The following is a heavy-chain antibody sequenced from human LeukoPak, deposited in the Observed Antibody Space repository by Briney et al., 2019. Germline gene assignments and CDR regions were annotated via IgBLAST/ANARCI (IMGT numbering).Heavy chain of an antibody. D-gene: IGHD1-20*01. CDR1: GFTLSNYW. CDR3: ARGTNWSPLDFDY. Sequence: GGSLRLSCAASGFTLSNYWMHWVRQAPGKGLVWVSRIKRDGSESNYADSVRGRFTISRDNAKNTVYLQMNSLRAEDTAVYFCARGTNWSPLDFDYWGQGTQVTVSS. V-gene: IGHV3-74*01. CDR2: IKRDGSES. J-gene: IGHJ4*02.